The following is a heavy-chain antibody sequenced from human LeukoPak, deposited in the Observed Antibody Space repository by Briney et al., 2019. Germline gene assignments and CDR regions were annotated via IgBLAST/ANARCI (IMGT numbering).Heavy chain of an antibody. J-gene: IGHJ4*02. D-gene: IGHD3-10*01. CDR1: GFTFSSYG. CDR2: IGGRDGST. Sequence: GSLRLSCPASGFTFSSYGMSWVRQAPGKGLEWVSAIGGRDGSTYYADSVKGRFTISRDNSKNTLYVQMNSLRAEDTAVYYCAKGHYYGSGSLDYWGQGPVVTVSS. V-gene: IGHV3-23*01. CDR3: AKGHYYGSGSLDY.